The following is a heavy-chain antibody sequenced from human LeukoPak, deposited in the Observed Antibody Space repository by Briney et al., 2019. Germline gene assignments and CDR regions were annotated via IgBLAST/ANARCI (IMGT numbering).Heavy chain of an antibody. CDR2: ITTSDGNT. J-gene: IGHJ4*02. D-gene: IGHD7-27*01. Sequence: EGSLRLSCAASGFTFSSYTMSWVRQAPGKGLEWVSTITTSDGNTYYADSVKGRFTVSRDNSKNTLFLQMNSLRAEDTAVYYCAKDGGLWVSAHWGDSWGRGTLVTVSS. CDR3: AKDGGLWVSAHWGDS. V-gene: IGHV3-23*01. CDR1: GFTFSSYT.